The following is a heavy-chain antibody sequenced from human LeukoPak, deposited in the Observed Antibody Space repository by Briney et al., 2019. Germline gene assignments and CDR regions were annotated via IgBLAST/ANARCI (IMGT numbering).Heavy chain of an antibody. V-gene: IGHV2-5*02. CDR2: IYWDDDK. Sequence: SGPMLVKPTQTLTLTCTFSGLSLSTSGVGVGWIRQPPGKALEWLALIYWDDDKRYSPSLKSRLTITKDTSKNQVVLTMTNMDPVDTATYYCAHRGREEQQFDYWGQGTLVSVSS. CDR1: GLSLSTSGVG. J-gene: IGHJ4*02. CDR3: AHRGREEQQFDY. D-gene: IGHD6-13*01.